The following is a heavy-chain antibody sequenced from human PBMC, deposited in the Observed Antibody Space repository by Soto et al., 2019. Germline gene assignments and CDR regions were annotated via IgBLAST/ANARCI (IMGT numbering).Heavy chain of an antibody. J-gene: IGHJ4*02. CDR1: GFTVSSNY. CDR3: ARDGPENGRGYVDY. CDR2: IYSGGST. V-gene: IGHV3-66*01. Sequence: EVQLVESGGGLVQPGGSLRLSCAASGFTVSSNYMSWVRQAPGKGLEWVSVIYSGGSTYYADSVKGRFTISRDNSKNRLYLQRNSLRAEDTAVYYCARDGPENGRGYVDYWGQGTLVTVSS. D-gene: IGHD1-1*01.